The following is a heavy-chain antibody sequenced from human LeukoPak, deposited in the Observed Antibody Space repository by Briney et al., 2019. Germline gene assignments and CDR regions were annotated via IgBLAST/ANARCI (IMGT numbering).Heavy chain of an antibody. CDR3: ASAAGAFDN. CDR1: GLTFSAYG. Sequence: AGTSLRLSCAASGLTFSAYGMHWVRQAPGKGLEWVAVIWSDRTNKYYAESVRGRFTISRDNSKNTLYLQMNTLIIEDTAVYYCASAAGAFDNWGQGTMITVSS. CDR2: IWSDRTNK. V-gene: IGHV3-33*01. J-gene: IGHJ3*02. D-gene: IGHD6-13*01.